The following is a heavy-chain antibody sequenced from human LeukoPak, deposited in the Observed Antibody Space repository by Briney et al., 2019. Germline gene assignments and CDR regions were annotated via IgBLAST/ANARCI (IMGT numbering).Heavy chain of an antibody. J-gene: IGHJ4*02. Sequence: TGGSLRLSCAASGFTFRDYTMNWVGQAPGKGLEWVSAISKSGTYIKYADSVKGRFTVSRDNAKNSLFLQMNSLRVEDTAVYYCAREVVIVVEPAANTIDYWGQGTRVTVSS. D-gene: IGHD2-2*01. CDR1: GFTFRDYT. CDR2: ISKSGTYI. CDR3: AREVVIVVEPAANTIDY. V-gene: IGHV3-21*01.